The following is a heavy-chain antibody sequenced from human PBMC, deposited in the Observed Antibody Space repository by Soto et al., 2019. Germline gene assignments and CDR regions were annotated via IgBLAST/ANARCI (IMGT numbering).Heavy chain of an antibody. CDR2: IYPGDSDT. D-gene: IGHD3-10*01. CDR1: GYSFTSYW. J-gene: IGHJ6*03. CDR3: ARIPYYYGSGTYYYYYMDV. V-gene: IGHV5-51*01. Sequence: GESLKISCKGSGYSFTSYWIGWVRQMPGKGLEWMGIIYPGDSDTRYSPSFQGQVTISADKSISTAYPQWSSLKASDTAMYYCARIPYYYGSGTYYYYYMDVWGKGTTVTVSS.